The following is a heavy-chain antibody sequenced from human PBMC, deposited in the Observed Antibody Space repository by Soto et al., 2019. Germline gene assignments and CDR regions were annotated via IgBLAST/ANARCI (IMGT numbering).Heavy chain of an antibody. Sequence: GGSLRLSCAASGFTFSSYSMNWVRQAPGKGLEWVSYISSSSSTIYYADSVKGRFTISRDNAKNSLYLQMNSLRDEDTAVYYCARVPAFIVVVPAGDCMDVWGQGTTVTVSS. CDR3: ARVPAFIVVVPAGDCMDV. CDR1: GFTFSSYS. D-gene: IGHD2-2*01. V-gene: IGHV3-48*02. J-gene: IGHJ6*02. CDR2: ISSSSSTI.